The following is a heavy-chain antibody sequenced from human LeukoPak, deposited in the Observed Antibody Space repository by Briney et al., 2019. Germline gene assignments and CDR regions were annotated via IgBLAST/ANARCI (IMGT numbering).Heavy chain of an antibody. CDR3: ARVGIAAAGYDAFDI. CDR2: ISSSSGYI. J-gene: IGHJ3*02. D-gene: IGHD6-13*01. V-gene: IGHV3-21*01. Sequence: PGGSLRLSCAASGFTFSSYRMNWVRQAPGKGLEWVSSISSSSGYIYYADSVKGRFTISRDNAKNSLYLQMNSLRAEDTAVYYCARVGIAAAGYDAFDIWGQGTMVTVSS. CDR1: GFTFSSYR.